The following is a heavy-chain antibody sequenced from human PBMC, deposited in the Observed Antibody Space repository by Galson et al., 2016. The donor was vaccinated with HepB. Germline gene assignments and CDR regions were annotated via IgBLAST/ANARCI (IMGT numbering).Heavy chain of an antibody. CDR3: ARGGKLGSYYYFDY. CDR1: GGSFSGSY. D-gene: IGHD1-26*01. V-gene: IGHV4-34*01. Sequence: SETLSLTCAVFGGSFSGSYWTWIRQPPGKGLEWIGEINPSGNTNNNLSLTSRVTISVDTSKNVVSLNLTSVTAADTGVYYCARGGKLGSYYYFDYWGQGIFVTVSS. CDR2: INPSGNT. J-gene: IGHJ4*02.